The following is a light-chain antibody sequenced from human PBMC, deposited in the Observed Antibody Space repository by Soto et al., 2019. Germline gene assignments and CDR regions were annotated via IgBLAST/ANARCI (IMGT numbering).Light chain of an antibody. Sequence: DIQMTQSPSTLSASVGDRVTITCRASQSISSWLASYQQKPVKAPKLLIYKASSLEGGVPSRFSGSGSGTDFTLTISSLQPDDFATYYCKQYHSDSLTFGGGSKV. J-gene: IGKJ4*01. V-gene: IGKV1-5*03. CDR2: KAS. CDR1: QSISSW. CDR3: KQYHSDSLT.